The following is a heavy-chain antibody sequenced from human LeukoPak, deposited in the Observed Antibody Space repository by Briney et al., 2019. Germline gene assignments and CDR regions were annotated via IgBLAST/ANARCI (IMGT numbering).Heavy chain of an antibody. V-gene: IGHV3-23*01. D-gene: IGHD4-11*01. CDR3: ATRGTAVTVYYYYYMLV. J-gene: IGHJ6*03. CDR1: GFTFSSYA. CDR2: ISGSGGST. Sequence: GGSLRLSCAASGFTFSSYAMSWVRQAPGKGLEWVSAISGSGGSTYYADSVKGRVTISRDNSNITLYLQMNSLRAEDTAVYYCATRGTAVTVYYYYYMLVWGKGTTVPVSS.